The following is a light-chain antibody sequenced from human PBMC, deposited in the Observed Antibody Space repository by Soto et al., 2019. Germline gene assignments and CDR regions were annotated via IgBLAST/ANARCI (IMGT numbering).Light chain of an antibody. J-gene: IGKJ2*01. CDR2: WAS. CDR3: QQFYSAPYT. V-gene: IGKV4-1*01. Sequence: DIVMTQSPDSLAVSLGERATINCKSSQSVFYSSNNNNYLAWYQQKPGQPPKLLIFWASTRESGVXXXXXGXXXXXXXXXXXXXXXAEDVAVYFCQQFYSAPYTFGQGTKLEXK. CDR1: QSVFYSSNNNNY.